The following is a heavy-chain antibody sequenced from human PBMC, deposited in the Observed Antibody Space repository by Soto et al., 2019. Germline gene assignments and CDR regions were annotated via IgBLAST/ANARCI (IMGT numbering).Heavy chain of an antibody. J-gene: IGHJ3*02. Sequence: SVTVTCEASGGTFRSYAISWVRQAPVQGLEWMGGIIPIFGTANYAQKFQGRVTITADESTSTAYMELSSLRSEDTAVYYCARGSVGATPVDAFDIWGQGTMVTVSS. V-gene: IGHV1-69*01. CDR2: IIPIFGTA. CDR3: ARGSVGATPVDAFDI. CDR1: GGTFRSYA. D-gene: IGHD1-26*01.